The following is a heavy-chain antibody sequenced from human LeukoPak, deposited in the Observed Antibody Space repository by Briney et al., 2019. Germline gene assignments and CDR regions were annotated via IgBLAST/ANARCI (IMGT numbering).Heavy chain of an antibody. J-gene: IGHJ1*01. CDR2: INHSGST. CDR3: ARGGIVGARGFQH. V-gene: IGHV4-34*01. CDR1: GGSFSGYY. Sequence: SETLSLTCAVYGGSFSGYYWGWIRQPPGKGLEWIGEINHSGSTNYNPSLKSRVTISVDTSKNQFSLKLSSVTAADTAVYYCARGGIVGARGFQHWGQGTLVTVSS. D-gene: IGHD1-26*01.